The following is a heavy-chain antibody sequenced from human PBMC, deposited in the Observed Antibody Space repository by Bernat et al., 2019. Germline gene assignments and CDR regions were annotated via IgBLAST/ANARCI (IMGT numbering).Heavy chain of an antibody. CDR1: GFTFSSYG. D-gene: IGHD3-9*01. V-gene: IGHV3-30*18. J-gene: IGHJ5*02. CDR2: ISYDGSNK. Sequence: QVQLVESGGGVVQPGRSLRLSCAASGFTFSSYGMHWVRQAPGKGLEWVAVISYDGSNKYYADSVKGRFTISRDNSENTLYLQMNSLRAEDTAVYYCAKVSESYDILTGYRDNWFDPWGQGTLVTVSS. CDR3: AKVSESYDILTGYRDNWFDP.